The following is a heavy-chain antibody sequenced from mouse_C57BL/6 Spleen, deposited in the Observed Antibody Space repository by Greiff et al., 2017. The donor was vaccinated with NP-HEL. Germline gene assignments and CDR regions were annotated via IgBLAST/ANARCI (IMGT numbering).Heavy chain of an antibody. V-gene: IGHV1-26*01. D-gene: IGHD4-1*01. CDR1: GYTFTDYY. Sequence: EVQLQQSGPELVKPGASVKISCKASGYTFTDYYMNWVKQSHGKSLEWIGDINPNNGGTSYNQKFKGKATLTVDKSSSTAYMELRSLTSEDSAVYYCARMRTGNAMDYWGQGTSVTVSS. CDR2: INPNNGGT. J-gene: IGHJ4*01. CDR3: ARMRTGNAMDY.